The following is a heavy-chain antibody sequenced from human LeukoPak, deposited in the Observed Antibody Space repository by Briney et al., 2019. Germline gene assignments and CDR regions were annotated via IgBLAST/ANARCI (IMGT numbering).Heavy chain of an antibody. CDR3: ARCRMVRGGYYYMDV. D-gene: IGHD3-10*01. J-gene: IGHJ6*03. V-gene: IGHV3-74*01. CDR1: GFTFSSYW. Sequence: GGSLRLSCAASGFTFSSYWMHWVRQAPGKGLVWVSRINSDGSSTSYADSVKGRFTISRDNAKNTLYLQMNSLRAEDTAVYYCARCRMVRGGYYYMDVWGKGTTVTVSS. CDR2: INSDGSST.